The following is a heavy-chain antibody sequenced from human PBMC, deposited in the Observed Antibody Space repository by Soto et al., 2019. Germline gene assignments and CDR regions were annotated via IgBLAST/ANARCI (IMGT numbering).Heavy chain of an antibody. J-gene: IGHJ4*02. CDR2: TYREGDT. CDR1: GFTAGNNS. CDR3: ARNVPVTALGY. Sequence: EVRLVESGGGLVQPGGSLRLSCATSGFTAGNNSMTWVRQAPGKGLEWVSVTYREGDTRYADSVKGRFTMSRDSTKNTVYLQMDSLRAEDTAVYFCARNVPVTALGYWGQGSLVTVSS. V-gene: IGHV3-66*01. D-gene: IGHD4-17*01.